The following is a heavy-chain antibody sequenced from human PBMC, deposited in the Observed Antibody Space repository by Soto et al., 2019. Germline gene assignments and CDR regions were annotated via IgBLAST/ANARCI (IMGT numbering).Heavy chain of an antibody. CDR3: ARTALHCSSTSCYHYYYYGMDV. Sequence: SETLSLTXAVYGGSFSGYYWSWIRQPPGKGLEWIGEINHSGSTNYNPSLKSRVTISVDTSKNQFSLKLSSVTAADTAVYYCARTALHCSSTSCYHYYYYGMDVWGQGTTVTVSS. CDR1: GGSFSGYY. D-gene: IGHD2-2*01. V-gene: IGHV4-34*01. J-gene: IGHJ6*02. CDR2: INHSGST.